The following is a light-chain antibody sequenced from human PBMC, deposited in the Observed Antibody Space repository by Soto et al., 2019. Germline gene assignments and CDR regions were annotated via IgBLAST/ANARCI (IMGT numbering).Light chain of an antibody. CDR1: QSVGTN. Sequence: EIEMTQSPATLSLSPGERATLSCRASQSVGTNLAWYQQKPGQGPRLLIFGASTRATGVPGRISGSGSGTDFTLTISSLQSEDFGMYYCHQYNNWPETFGQGTEVEIK. J-gene: IGKJ1*01. CDR3: HQYNNWPET. CDR2: GAS. V-gene: IGKV3-15*01.